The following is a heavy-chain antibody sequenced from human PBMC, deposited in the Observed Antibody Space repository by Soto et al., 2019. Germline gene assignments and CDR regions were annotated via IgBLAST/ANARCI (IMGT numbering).Heavy chain of an antibody. V-gene: IGHV1-2*02. CDR3: ARDSYYDILTGYSRNAFDI. CDR1: GYTFIGHY. Sequence: ASVKVSCKASGYTFIGHYMHWLRQAPGQGLEWMGWINPNSGGTNYAQKFQGRVTMTRDTSIRTAYMELSGLRSDDTAVYYCARDSYYDILTGYSRNAFDIWGRGTMVTVSS. CDR2: INPNSGGT. D-gene: IGHD3-9*01. J-gene: IGHJ3*02.